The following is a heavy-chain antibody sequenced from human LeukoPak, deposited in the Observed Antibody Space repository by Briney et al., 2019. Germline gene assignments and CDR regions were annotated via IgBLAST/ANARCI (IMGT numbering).Heavy chain of an antibody. Sequence: EESLKISCKGSGYSFTSYWIGWVRQMPGKGLEWMGIIYPGDSDTRYSPSFQGQVTISADKSISTAYLQWSSLKASDTAMYYCARPGLAYCGGDCYPDAFDIWGQGTMVTVSS. CDR2: IYPGDSDT. CDR3: ARPGLAYCGGDCYPDAFDI. J-gene: IGHJ3*02. CDR1: GYSFTSYW. D-gene: IGHD2-21*02. V-gene: IGHV5-51*01.